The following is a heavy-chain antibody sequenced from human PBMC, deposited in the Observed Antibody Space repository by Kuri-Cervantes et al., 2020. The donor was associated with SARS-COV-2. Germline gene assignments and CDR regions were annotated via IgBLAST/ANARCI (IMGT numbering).Heavy chain of an antibody. J-gene: IGHJ5*02. D-gene: IGHD4-17*01. Sequence: GGSLRLSCAASGFTFSSYSMNWVRQAPGKGLEWVSYISSSSSTIYYADSVKGRFTISRDNAKNSLYLQMNSLRDEDTAVYYCARHERTVGFGDYIRWLDPWGQGTRVTVSS. CDR3: ARHERTVGFGDYIRWLDP. CDR1: GFTFSSYS. CDR2: ISSSSSTI. V-gene: IGHV3-48*02.